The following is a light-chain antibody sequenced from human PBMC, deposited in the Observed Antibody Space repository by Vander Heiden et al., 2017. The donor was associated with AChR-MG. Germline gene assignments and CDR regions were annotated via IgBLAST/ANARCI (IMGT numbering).Light chain of an antibody. CDR2: EVS. Sequence: QSALTQPASVSGSPGQSITISCTGTISDIGSYNLVSWYQQHPGKAPKNIIFEVSKRPSGVSNRFSGSKSGNTASLTISGLQAEDEADYYCCTYGGNGRYWMFGGGTQLTVL. CDR1: ISDIGSYNL. J-gene: IGLJ3*02. CDR3: CTYGGNGRYWM. V-gene: IGLV2-23*02.